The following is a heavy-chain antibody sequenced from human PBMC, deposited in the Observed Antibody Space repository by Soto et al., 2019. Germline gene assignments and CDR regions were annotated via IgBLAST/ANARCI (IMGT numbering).Heavy chain of an antibody. CDR3: ARDGPGFCSSVSCFFPEY. CDR2: ITDTGGDA. J-gene: IGHJ4*02. Sequence: EVQLLESGGDLIQPGGSLRLSCVASGLTFGSRAMSWVRQSPGEGLEWVSTITDTGGDAKYADSVRDRFAISRDNSKNTLYLQMNSLRAEDTTLYYCARDGPGFCSSVSCFFPEYWGQGTLVTVSS. D-gene: IGHD2-2*01. CDR1: GLTFGSRA. V-gene: IGHV3-23*01.